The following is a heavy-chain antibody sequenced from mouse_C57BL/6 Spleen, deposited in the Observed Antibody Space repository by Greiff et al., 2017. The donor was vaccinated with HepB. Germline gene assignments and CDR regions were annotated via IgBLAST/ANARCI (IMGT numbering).Heavy chain of an antibody. CDR2: IHPNSGST. CDR3: ARGYDEGYAMEY. D-gene: IGHD2-2*01. J-gene: IGHJ4*01. Sequence: QVQLQQPGAELVKPGASVKLSCKASGYTFTSYWMHWVKQRPGQGLEWIGMIHPNSGSTNYNEKFKSKATLTVDKSSSTADMQLSSLTSEDTAVYYCARGYDEGYAMEYWGQGASVTVSS. V-gene: IGHV1-64*01. CDR1: GYTFTSYW.